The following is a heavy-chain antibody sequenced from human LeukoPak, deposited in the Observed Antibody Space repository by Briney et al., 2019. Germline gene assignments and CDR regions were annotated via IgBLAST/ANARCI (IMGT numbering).Heavy chain of an antibody. D-gene: IGHD2-2*01. V-gene: IGHV4-61*02. CDR3: ARASCSSTSCYYYGMDV. Sequence: SQTLSLTCTVSGGSISSGSYYWSWIRQPAGKELEWIGRIYTSGSTNYNPSLKSRVTISVDTSKNQFSLKLSSVTAADTAVYYCARASCSSTSCYYYGMDVWGQGTTVTVSS. CDR1: GGSISSGSYY. J-gene: IGHJ6*02. CDR2: IYTSGST.